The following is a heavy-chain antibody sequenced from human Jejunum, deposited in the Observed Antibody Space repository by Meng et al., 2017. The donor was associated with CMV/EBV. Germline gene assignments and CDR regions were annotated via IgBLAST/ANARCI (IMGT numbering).Heavy chain of an antibody. CDR1: GLTVSSNY. Sequence: SGLTVSSNYMSWVRQAPGKGLEWVSLIYSGGSTYYADSVKGRFTISRDNSQNTLYLQMNSLRAEDTAVYYCAREGFSGGYYYGYFDSWGQGTLVTVSS. J-gene: IGHJ4*02. CDR3: AREGFSGGYYYGYFDS. V-gene: IGHV3-53*01. CDR2: IYSGGST. D-gene: IGHD3-22*01.